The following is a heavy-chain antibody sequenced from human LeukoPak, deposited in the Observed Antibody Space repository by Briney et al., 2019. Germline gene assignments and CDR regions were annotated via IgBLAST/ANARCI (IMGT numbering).Heavy chain of an antibody. D-gene: IGHD3-22*01. CDR1: GFTFSTYN. Sequence: GGSLRLSCAASGFTFSTYNMNWVRQAPGKGLEWVSSITSSSSYTFYADSVEGRFTISRDNAKNSLYLQMNSLRAEDTAVYYCARDGGLSSSGYVDDHWGQGTLVTVSS. CDR2: ITSSSSYT. CDR3: ARDGGLSSSGYVDDH. J-gene: IGHJ4*02. V-gene: IGHV3-21*01.